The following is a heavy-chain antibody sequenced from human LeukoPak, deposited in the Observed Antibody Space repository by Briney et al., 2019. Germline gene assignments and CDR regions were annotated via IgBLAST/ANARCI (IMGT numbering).Heavy chain of an antibody. J-gene: IGHJ6*02. D-gene: IGHD6-13*01. CDR1: GGTFSSYA. V-gene: IGHV1-69*13. CDR2: IIPIFGTA. Sequence: EASVKVSCKASGGTFSSYAISWVRQAPGQGLEWMGGIIPIFGTANYAQKFQGRVTITADESTSTAYMELSSLRSEDTAVYYCARGGSSWSRYAYYYYGMDVWGQGTTVTVSS. CDR3: ARGGSSWSRYAYYYYGMDV.